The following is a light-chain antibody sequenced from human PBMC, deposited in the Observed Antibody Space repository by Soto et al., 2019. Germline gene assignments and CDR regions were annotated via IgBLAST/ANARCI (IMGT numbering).Light chain of an antibody. CDR1: QSVNSDY. V-gene: IGKV3-20*01. CDR2: IAS. J-gene: IGKJ1*01. Sequence: EIVLTQSPGTLSLFPGERATLSCRATQSVNSDYLAWYQQKPGQAPRLLIYIASRRATGISDRFSGSGSGTDFTLTINRLEPEDFAVYYCQQYGTSPWTFGQGTKVEIK. CDR3: QQYGTSPWT.